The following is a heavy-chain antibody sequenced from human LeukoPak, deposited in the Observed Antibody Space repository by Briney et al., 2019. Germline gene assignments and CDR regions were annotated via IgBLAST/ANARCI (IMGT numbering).Heavy chain of an antibody. Sequence: GGSLRLSCAASGFTFSSYSMNWVRQVPGKGLEWVSSISSSSSYIYYADSVKGRFTISRDNAKNSLYLQMNSLRAEDTAVYYCARENDYGDYGWWYFDLWGRGTLVTVSS. J-gene: IGHJ2*01. V-gene: IGHV3-21*01. CDR2: ISSSSSYI. D-gene: IGHD4-17*01. CDR1: GFTFSSYS. CDR3: ARENDYGDYGWWYFDL.